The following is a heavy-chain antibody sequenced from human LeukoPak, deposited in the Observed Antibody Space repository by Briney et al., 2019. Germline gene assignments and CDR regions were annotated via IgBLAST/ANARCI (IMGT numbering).Heavy chain of an antibody. J-gene: IGHJ3*02. Sequence: GGSLRLSCAASGFTFSGYGMHWVRQAPGKGLEWVAVISYDGSNKYYADSVKGRFTISRDNSKNTLYLQVNSLRAEDTAVYYCAKGQGIRWGAFDIWGQGTMVTVSS. CDR1: GFTFSGYG. CDR2: ISYDGSNK. V-gene: IGHV3-30*18. CDR3: AKGQGIRWGAFDI. D-gene: IGHD3-16*01.